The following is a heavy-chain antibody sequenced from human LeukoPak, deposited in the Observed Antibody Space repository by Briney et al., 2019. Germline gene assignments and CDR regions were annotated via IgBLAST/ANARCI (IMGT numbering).Heavy chain of an antibody. CDR1: GVSISDYY. CDR3: AGGRGWFDP. Sequence: PSETLSLTCTVSGVSISDYYWSWIRQAPGKGLEWIGYIYYSGSGNYDPSLKSRVTISVDTSKNQFSLNLTSVTAADTAVYYCAGGRGWFDPWGQGTLVTVSS. V-gene: IGHV4-59*01. D-gene: IGHD3-10*01. J-gene: IGHJ5*02. CDR2: IYYSGSG.